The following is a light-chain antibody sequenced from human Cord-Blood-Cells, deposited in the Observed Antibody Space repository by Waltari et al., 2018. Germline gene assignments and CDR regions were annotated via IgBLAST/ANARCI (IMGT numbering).Light chain of an antibody. CDR2: EVS. J-gene: IGLJ2*01. CDR3: SSYTSSSTLVV. Sequence: QSALTQPASVSGSPGQSITISCTGTSSDVGGYNYVSWYQQHPGKAPKLMIYEVSNRPSGVSNRCSGSKSGNTASLIISGLQAEDEADYYCSSYTSSSTLVVFGGGTKLTVL. CDR1: SSDVGGYNY. V-gene: IGLV2-14*01.